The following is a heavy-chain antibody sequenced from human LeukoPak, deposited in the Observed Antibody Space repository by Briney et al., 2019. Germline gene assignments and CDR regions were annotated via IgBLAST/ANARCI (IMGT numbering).Heavy chain of an antibody. Sequence: GGSLRLSCAASGFTFSSYGMHWVRQAPGKGLEWVAVIWYDGSNKYYADSVKGRFTISRDNSKNTLYLQMNSLRAEDTAVYYCARDVSKTYFDYWGQGTLVTVSS. CDR2: IWYDGSNK. V-gene: IGHV3-33*01. CDR3: ARDVSKTYFDY. CDR1: GFTFSSYG. J-gene: IGHJ4*02.